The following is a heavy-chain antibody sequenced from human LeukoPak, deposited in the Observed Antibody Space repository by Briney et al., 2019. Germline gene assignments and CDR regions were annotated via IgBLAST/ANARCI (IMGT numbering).Heavy chain of an antibody. V-gene: IGHV4-39*07. D-gene: IGHD2-8*02. CDR1: GGSISSSSYY. CDR2: IYYSGST. CDR3: AGGGYWAFDI. J-gene: IGHJ3*02. Sequence: SETLSLTCTVSGGSISSSSYYWGWIRQPPGKGLEWIGSIYYSGSTYYNPPLKSRVTISVDKSKNQFSLKLSSVTAADTAVYYCAGGGYWAFDIWGQGTMVTVSS.